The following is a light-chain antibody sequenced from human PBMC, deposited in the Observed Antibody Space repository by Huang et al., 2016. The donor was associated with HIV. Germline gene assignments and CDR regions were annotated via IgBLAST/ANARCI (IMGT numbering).Light chain of an antibody. J-gene: IGKJ2*01. CDR2: AAS. V-gene: IGKV1-39*01. CDR1: QSMSYY. CDR3: QQSYSSPYT. Sequence: DIQMTQSPSSLSASVGDRVTVTCRASQSMSYYLNWYQQRPGKAPKLLIYAASRLQSGVPSRFSGSGSGTDFTLTISSLQPEDFVTYYCQQSYSSPYTFGQWTKLEIK.